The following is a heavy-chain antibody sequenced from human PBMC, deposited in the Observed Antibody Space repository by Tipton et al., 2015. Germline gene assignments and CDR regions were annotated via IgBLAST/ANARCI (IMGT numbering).Heavy chain of an antibody. CDR3: ARGDSSGPDY. CDR1: GYTFDTHY. Sequence: QLVQSGAEMKKPGASLKISCKASGYTFDTHYINWVRQAPGQGLEWMGWISAFSGNTNYAQKFQGRVTMTTDTSTTTAYMELRSLRFDDTAVYYCARGDSSGPDYWGQGTLVTVSS. J-gene: IGHJ4*02. V-gene: IGHV1-18*01. D-gene: IGHD6-19*01. CDR2: ISAFSGNT.